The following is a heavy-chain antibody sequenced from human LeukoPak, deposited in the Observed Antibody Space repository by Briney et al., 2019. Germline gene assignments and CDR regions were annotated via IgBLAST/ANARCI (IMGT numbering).Heavy chain of an antibody. D-gene: IGHD3-10*01. CDR2: ISGSGGST. Sequence: PGGSLRLSCAASGFTFSSYAMSWVRQAPGKGLEWVSVISGSGGSTYYADSVEGRFTISRDNSKNTLYVQMNSLRAEDTAVYYCARDRGFDISYNWLEPWGQGTLVTVSS. CDR3: ARDRGFDISYNWLEP. CDR1: GFTFSSYA. V-gene: IGHV3-23*01. J-gene: IGHJ5*02.